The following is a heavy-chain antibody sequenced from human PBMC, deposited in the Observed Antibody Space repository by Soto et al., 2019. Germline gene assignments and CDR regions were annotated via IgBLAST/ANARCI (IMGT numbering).Heavy chain of an antibody. CDR3: AKDGGPYKRNWYFDL. CDR2: IGNGGGDI. V-gene: IGHV3-23*01. J-gene: IGHJ2*01. D-gene: IGHD3-16*01. Sequence: EVQLLESGGGVEQPGGSLTLSCAASGFTFSDYGMTWVRQAAGKGLEWVSFIGNGGGDIYYADSVKGRFTVSRDNSKNTIYLQMSSLRVEDTAVYYCAKDGGPYKRNWYFDLWGRRTPVTVSS. CDR1: GFTFSDYG.